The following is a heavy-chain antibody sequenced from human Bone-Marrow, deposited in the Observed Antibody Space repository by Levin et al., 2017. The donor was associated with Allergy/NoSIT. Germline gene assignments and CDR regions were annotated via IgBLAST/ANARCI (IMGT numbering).Heavy chain of an antibody. CDR2: IGSSGGVI. CDR1: GFTFSRYS. CDR3: AGHSGSNWFDF. V-gene: IGHV3-48*02. Sequence: QRGESLKISCTGSGFTFSRYSMNWVRQAPGKGLEWLSYIGSSGGVIFYAASVQGRFTISRDDAKSSLYLQMNSLRDEDTAVYYCAGHSGSNWFDFWGQGTLVTVSS. J-gene: IGHJ5*01.